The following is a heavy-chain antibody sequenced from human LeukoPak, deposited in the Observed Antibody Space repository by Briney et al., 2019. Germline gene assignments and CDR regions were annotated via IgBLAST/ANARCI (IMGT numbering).Heavy chain of an antibody. D-gene: IGHD5-18*01. CDR3: ARHGGYSYAADY. CDR1: GGSISSSSYY. J-gene: IGHJ4*02. CDR2: IYYSGSP. V-gene: IGHV4-39*01. Sequence: SETLSLPCTVSGGSISSSSYYWGWIRQPPGKGLWWIGRIYYSGSPYNNPSLKSLVTISVDTSKNQYSLKLSSVTAADTAVYYCARHGGYSYAADYWGQGTLVTVSS.